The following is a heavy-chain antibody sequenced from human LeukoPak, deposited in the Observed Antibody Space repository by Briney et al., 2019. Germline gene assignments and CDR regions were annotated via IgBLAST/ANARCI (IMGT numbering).Heavy chain of an antibody. V-gene: IGHV3-30-3*01. D-gene: IGHD6-13*01. J-gene: IGHJ4*02. CDR1: GFTFSSYA. CDR2: ISYDGSNK. CDR3: AREGYSSSWYYFDY. Sequence: GGSLRLSCAASGFTFSSYAMHWVRQAPGKGLEWVAVISYDGSNKYYAGSVKGRFTISRDNSKNTLYLQMNSLRAEDTAVYYCAREGYSSSWYYFDYWGQGTLVTVSS.